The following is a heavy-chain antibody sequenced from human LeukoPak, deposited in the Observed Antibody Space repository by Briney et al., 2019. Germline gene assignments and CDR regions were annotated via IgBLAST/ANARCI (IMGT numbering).Heavy chain of an antibody. V-gene: IGHV4-61*02. D-gene: IGHD6-19*01. CDR2: IYTSGST. CDR1: GGSISSSSYY. J-gene: IGHJ4*02. Sequence: TLSLTCTVSGGSISSSSYYWSWIRQPAGKGLEWIGRIYTSGSTNYNPSLKSRVTMSVDTSKNQFSLKLSSVTAADTAVYYCARDRAHIAVAGSANVFDYWGQGTLVTVSS. CDR3: ARDRAHIAVAGSANVFDY.